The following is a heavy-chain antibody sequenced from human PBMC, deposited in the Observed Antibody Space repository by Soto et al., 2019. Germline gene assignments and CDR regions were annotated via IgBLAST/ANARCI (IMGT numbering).Heavy chain of an antibody. CDR2: IIPIFGTA. CDR3: ARDDVSGSYARGKHPNYYYYGMDV. J-gene: IGHJ6*02. CDR1: GGTFSSYA. V-gene: IGHV1-69*06. Sequence: QVQLVQSGAEVKKPGSSVKVSCKASGGTFSSYAISWVRQAPGQGLEWMGGIIPIFGTANYAQKFQGRVTITADKSTSTAYMELSSLRSEDTAVYYCARDDVSGSYARGKHPNYYYYGMDVWGQGTTVTVSS. D-gene: IGHD3-16*01.